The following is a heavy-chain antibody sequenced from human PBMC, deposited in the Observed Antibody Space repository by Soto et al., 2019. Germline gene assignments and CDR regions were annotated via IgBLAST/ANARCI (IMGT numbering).Heavy chain of an antibody. CDR1: GGTLSAYG. CDR2: IIPIFGTP. D-gene: IGHD3-16*01. Sequence: SVKVSCKASGGTLSAYGISWLRQAPGQGLEWMGGIIPIFGTPTYAQKSQGRVTFTADESTSTVYMELNSLKSDDTALYYCAREKFTAAWGAFHIWGQGTMVTVSS. V-gene: IGHV1-69*13. J-gene: IGHJ3*02. CDR3: AREKFTAAWGAFHI.